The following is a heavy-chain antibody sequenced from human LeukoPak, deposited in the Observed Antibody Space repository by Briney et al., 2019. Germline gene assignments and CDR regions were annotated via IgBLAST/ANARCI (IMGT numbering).Heavy chain of an antibody. Sequence: PSETLSLTCTVSGGSISSYYWSWIRQPAGKGLEWIGRIYTSGSTDYNPSLKSRVTMSVDTSKNQFSLKLSSVTAADTAVYYCARDGRPNYYYYYMDVWGKGATVTVSS. CDR1: GGSISSYY. D-gene: IGHD2-15*01. CDR2: IYTSGST. V-gene: IGHV4-4*07. CDR3: ARDGRPNYYYYYMDV. J-gene: IGHJ6*03.